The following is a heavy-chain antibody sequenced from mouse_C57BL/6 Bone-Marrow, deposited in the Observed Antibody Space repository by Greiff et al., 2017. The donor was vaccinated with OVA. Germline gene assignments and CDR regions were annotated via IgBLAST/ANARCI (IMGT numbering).Heavy chain of an antibody. CDR3: ARRDYGSSYGY. J-gene: IGHJ2*01. D-gene: IGHD1-1*01. CDR1: GYTFTDYY. CDR2: IYPGSGNT. V-gene: IGHV1-76*01. Sequence: VKLQESGAELVRPGASVKLSCKASGYTFTDYYINWVKQRPGQGLEWIARIYPGSGNTYYNEKFKGKATLTAEKSSSTAYMQLSSLTSEDSAVYFCARRDYGSSYGYWGQGTTLTVSS.